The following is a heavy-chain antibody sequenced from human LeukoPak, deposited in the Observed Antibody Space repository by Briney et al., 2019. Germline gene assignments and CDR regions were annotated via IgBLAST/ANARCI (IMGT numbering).Heavy chain of an antibody. J-gene: IGHJ4*02. CDR2: ISYDGSNK. Sequence: GRSLRLSCAASGFTFSDYGMHWVRQAPGKGLEWVALISYDGSNKYYADSVKGRFTISRDNSKNTLYLQMNSLRAEDTAVYYCARIRSRKWGFDYWGQGTLVTVSS. CDR3: ARIRSRKWGFDY. D-gene: IGHD1-26*01. V-gene: IGHV3-30*03. CDR1: GFTFSDYG.